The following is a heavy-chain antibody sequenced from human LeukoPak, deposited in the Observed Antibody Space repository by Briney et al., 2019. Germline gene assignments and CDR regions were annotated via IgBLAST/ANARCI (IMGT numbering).Heavy chain of an antibody. J-gene: IGHJ3*02. CDR1: GYTFTSYD. D-gene: IGHD5-18*01. Sequence: ASVKVSCKASGYTFTSYDINWVRQATGQGLEWMGWMNPNSGNTGYAQSFQGRVTMTRNTSISTAYMELSSLRSEDTAVYYCTREDRDTAMAHDIWGQGTMVTVSS. CDR2: MNPNSGNT. V-gene: IGHV1-8*01. CDR3: TREDRDTAMAHDI.